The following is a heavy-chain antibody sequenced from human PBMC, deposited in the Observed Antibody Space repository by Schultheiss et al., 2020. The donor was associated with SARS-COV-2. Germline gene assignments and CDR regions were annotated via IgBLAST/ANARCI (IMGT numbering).Heavy chain of an antibody. CDR3: ARDSAYDSSGYYYGH. Sequence: ASVKVSCKASGYTFTSYDINWVRQATGQGLEWMGWMNPNSGNTGYAQKFQGRVTITADESTSTAYMELSSLRSEDTAVYYCARDSAYDSSGYYYGHWGQGTLVTVSS. J-gene: IGHJ4*02. D-gene: IGHD3-22*01. CDR2: MNPNSGNT. V-gene: IGHV1-8*01. CDR1: GYTFTSYD.